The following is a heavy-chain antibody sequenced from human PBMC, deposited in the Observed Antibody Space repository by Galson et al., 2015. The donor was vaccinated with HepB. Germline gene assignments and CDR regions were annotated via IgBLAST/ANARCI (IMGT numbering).Heavy chain of an antibody. V-gene: IGHV3-23*01. D-gene: IGHD6-19*01. CDR1: GFTFSSYA. CDR2: ISGSGGST. CDR3: AKVAVAGKGYYYYGMDV. J-gene: IGHJ6*02. Sequence: LRLSCAASGFTFSSYAMSWVRQAPGKGLEWVSAISGSGGSTYYADSVKGRFTISRDNSKNTLYLQMNSLRAEDTAVYYCAKVAVAGKGYYYYGMDVWGQGTTVTVSS.